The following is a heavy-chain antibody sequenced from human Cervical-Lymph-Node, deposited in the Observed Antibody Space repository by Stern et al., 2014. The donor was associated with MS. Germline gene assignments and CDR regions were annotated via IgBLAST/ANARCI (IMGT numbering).Heavy chain of an antibody. V-gene: IGHV3-11*06. D-gene: IGHD6-19*01. CDR2: ISSSSSYT. CDR1: GFTFSDYY. J-gene: IGHJ5*02. Sequence: QMQLVESGGGLVKPGGSLRLSCAASGFTFSDYYMSWIRQAPGKGLEWVSYISSSSSYTNYADSVKGRFTISRENAKNSLDLESNSLRAEDTAVYYCARVPYLPYSSGWYWFDPWGQGTLVTVSS. CDR3: ARVPYLPYSSGWYWFDP.